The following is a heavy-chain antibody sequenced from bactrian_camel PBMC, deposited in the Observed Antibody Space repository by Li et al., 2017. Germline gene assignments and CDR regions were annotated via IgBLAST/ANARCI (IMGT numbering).Heavy chain of an antibody. CDR2: IHSSTSVA. V-gene: IGHV3S1*01. CDR3: AKWTSEGPFAY. CDR1: GGTYSAVVC. J-gene: IGHJ6*01. Sequence: LVESGGGSVQAGGSLRLSCVASGGTYSAVVCMAWFRQAPWKERKRVAAIHSSTSVAAAYADSVKGRFTISRDNAKNTVYLQLNSLKTEDMAMYYCAKWTSEGPFAYWGQGTQVTVS.